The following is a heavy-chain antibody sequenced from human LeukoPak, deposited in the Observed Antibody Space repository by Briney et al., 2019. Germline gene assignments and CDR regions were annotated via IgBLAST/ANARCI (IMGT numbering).Heavy chain of an antibody. D-gene: IGHD3-16*01. CDR2: INSRGGTT. V-gene: IGHV1-46*01. CDR1: GYIFTSYY. Sequence: ASVKVSCKASGYIFTSYYMHWVRQAPGQGLEWVGIINSRGGTTSYAQKFQGRVTMTRDMSTSTVYMELSSLRSEDTAVYYCARFGTGVCYWGQGTLVTVSS. CDR3: ARFGTGVCY. J-gene: IGHJ4*02.